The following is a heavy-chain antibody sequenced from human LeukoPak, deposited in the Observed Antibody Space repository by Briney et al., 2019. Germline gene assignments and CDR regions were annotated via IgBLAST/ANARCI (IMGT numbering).Heavy chain of an antibody. CDR1: GDSISRSRHF. Sequence: KPSETLSLTCNVSGDSISRSRHFWAWIRQSPGRGLEWIGYIYNSGSTSYNPSLKSRVTISVDTSKNQFSLRLSSVTAADTAVYYCARRPRRGYSKLSWAFDIWDQGTMVTVSS. V-gene: IGHV4-39*07. D-gene: IGHD6-13*01. J-gene: IGHJ3*02. CDR2: IYNSGST. CDR3: ARRPRRGYSKLSWAFDI.